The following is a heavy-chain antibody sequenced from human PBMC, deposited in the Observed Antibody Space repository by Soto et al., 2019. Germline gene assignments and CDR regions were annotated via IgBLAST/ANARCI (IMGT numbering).Heavy chain of an antibody. CDR3: ARQPSTDAFDI. CDR2: IYYSGST. Sequence: PSETLCLTCTVSGGSISSSSYYWGWIRQPPGKGLEWIGSIYYSGSTYYNPSLKSRVTISVDTSKNQFSLKLSSVTAADTAVYYCARQPSTDAFDIWGQGTMVTVSS. V-gene: IGHV4-39*01. CDR1: GGSISSSSYY. J-gene: IGHJ3*02.